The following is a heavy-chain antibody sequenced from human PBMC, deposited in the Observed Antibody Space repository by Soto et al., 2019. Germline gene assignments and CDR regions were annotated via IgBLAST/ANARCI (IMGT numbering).Heavy chain of an antibody. CDR2: IYYSGST. Sequence: PSETLSLTCVVSGASISSTYWWSWVRQPPGKGLEWIGEIYYSGSTNYNPSLKSRVTISVDTSKYQFSLKLSSVTAADTAVFYFARRGYDVLTGYSPTWFDPWGQGTLVTVSS. CDR1: GASISSTYW. V-gene: IGHV4-4*02. D-gene: IGHD3-9*01. J-gene: IGHJ5*02. CDR3: ARRGYDVLTGYSPTWFDP.